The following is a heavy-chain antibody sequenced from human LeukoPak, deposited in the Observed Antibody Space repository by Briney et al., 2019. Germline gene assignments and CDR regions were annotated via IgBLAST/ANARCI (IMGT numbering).Heavy chain of an antibody. D-gene: IGHD6-19*01. CDR3: ATKQWLAPPPDS. Sequence: GGSLRLSCTASGFTFSKYWVLWVRQAPGKGLESVSRINTDGTVTTYADSVKGRFTVSRDNADNTMFLQMNSVRDEDTAVYYCATKQWLAPPPDSWGQGTPVTVSS. V-gene: IGHV3-74*01. CDR2: INTDGTVT. J-gene: IGHJ4*02. CDR1: GFTFSKYW.